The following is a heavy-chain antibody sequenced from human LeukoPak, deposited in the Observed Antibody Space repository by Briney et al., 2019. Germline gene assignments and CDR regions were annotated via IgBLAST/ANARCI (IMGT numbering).Heavy chain of an antibody. V-gene: IGHV1-69*01. Sequence: GSSVKVSCKASGGTFSSYAISWVRQAPGQGLEWMGGIIPIFGTANYAQKFQGRVTITADESTSTAYMELSSLRSQDTAVYYCTTGGTTEGLLYFDYWGQGTLVTVSS. CDR1: GGTFSSYA. J-gene: IGHJ4*02. CDR3: TTGGTTEGLLYFDY. CDR2: IIPIFGTA. D-gene: IGHD1-1*01.